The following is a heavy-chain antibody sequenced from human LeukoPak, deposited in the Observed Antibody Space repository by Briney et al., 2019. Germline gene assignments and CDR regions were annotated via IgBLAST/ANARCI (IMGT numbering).Heavy chain of an antibody. CDR2: INHSGST. Sequence: SETLSLTCAVYGGSFSGYYWSWIRQPPGKGLEWIGEINHSGSTNYNPSLKSRVTISVDTSKNQFSLKLSSVTAADTAVYYCAGGYCSGGSCRTYYFDYWGQGTLVTVSS. CDR3: AGGYCSGGSCRTYYFDY. V-gene: IGHV4-34*01. CDR1: GGSFSGYY. D-gene: IGHD2-15*01. J-gene: IGHJ4*02.